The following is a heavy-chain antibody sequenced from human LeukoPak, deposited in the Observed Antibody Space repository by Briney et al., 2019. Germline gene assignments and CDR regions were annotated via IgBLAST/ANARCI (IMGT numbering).Heavy chain of an antibody. D-gene: IGHD2-2*01. V-gene: IGHV1-8*01. J-gene: IGHJ4*02. Sequence: GASVKVSCKASGYTFTSYDINWVRQATGQGLERMGWMNPNSGNTGYAQKFQGRVTMTRNTSISTAYMELSSLRSEDTAVYYCARGREVPAAHNDYWGQGTLVTVSS. CDR1: GYTFTSYD. CDR2: MNPNSGNT. CDR3: ARGREVPAAHNDY.